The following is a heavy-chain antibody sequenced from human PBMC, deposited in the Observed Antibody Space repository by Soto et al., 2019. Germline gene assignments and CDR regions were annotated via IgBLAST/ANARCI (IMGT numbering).Heavy chain of an antibody. J-gene: IGHJ6*02. CDR1: GGSISSSSYY. CDR2: IYYSGST. V-gene: IGHV4-39*07. Sequence: SETLSLTCTVSGGSISSSSYYWGWIRQPPGKGLEWIGRIYYSGSTYYNPSLKSRVTISVDTSKNQFSLKLSSVTAADTAVYYCARVSWNDVNYYYYGMDVWGQGTTVTVSS. CDR3: ARVSWNDVNYYYYGMDV. D-gene: IGHD1-1*01.